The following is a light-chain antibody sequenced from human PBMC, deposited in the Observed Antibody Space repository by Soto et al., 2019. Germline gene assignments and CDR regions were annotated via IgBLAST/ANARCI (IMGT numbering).Light chain of an antibody. CDR1: QRISSW. CDR3: QQYNGSSWT. V-gene: IGKV1-5*02. Sequence: DIQMTQSPSTLSASVGDRVTIICRARQRISSWLAWYQQKPGKAPNLLIYDVSSLQGGVPSRFSGSGSGTKFTLTIISLQPDDFATYYCQQYNGSSWTFGQGTKVDIK. J-gene: IGKJ1*01. CDR2: DVS.